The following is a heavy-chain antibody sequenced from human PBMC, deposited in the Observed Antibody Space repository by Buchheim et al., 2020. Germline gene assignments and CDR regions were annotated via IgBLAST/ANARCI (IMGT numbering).Heavy chain of an antibody. V-gene: IGHV3-15*04. CDR3: TTRDVYKADYYMDV. CDR1: GFTFTNAW. CDR2: IESKSDGGAT. J-gene: IGHJ6*03. Sequence: EVQLVESGGGLVKPGGSLRLSCAASGFTFTNAWMTWVRQGPGKGLEWVGRIESKSDGGATDYAVLVKDRFTISRDDSKKMVYLQMNSLEIEDTAEYYCTTRDVYKADYYMDVWGKGTT. D-gene: IGHD5-24*01.